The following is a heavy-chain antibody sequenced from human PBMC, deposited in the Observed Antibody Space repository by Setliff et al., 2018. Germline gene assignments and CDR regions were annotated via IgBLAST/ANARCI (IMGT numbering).Heavy chain of an antibody. Sequence: GASVKVSCKASGYTFTSSGITWVRQAPGQGLEWMGWISVYSGNTNYAQKLQGRVTMTTDTSTSTAYMELRSLTPDDTAVYYCSRLARYCTARTCQTASGAEIWGQGALVTVSS. J-gene: IGHJ4*02. CDR1: GYTFTSSG. CDR2: ISVYSGNT. V-gene: IGHV1-18*01. CDR3: SRLARYCTARTCQTASGAEI. D-gene: IGHD2-8*02.